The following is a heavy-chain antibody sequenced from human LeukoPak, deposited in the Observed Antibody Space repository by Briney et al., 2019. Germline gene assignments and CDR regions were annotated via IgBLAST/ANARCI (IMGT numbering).Heavy chain of an antibody. Sequence: PGGSLRLSCAASGFTFSTFSMNWVRQAPGRGLEWVSSISPTGTYIYYADSVKGRFTISRDNANNSLYLQMNSLRAEDTALYYCARATITPANFDYWGQGTLVTVSS. J-gene: IGHJ4*02. CDR1: GFTFSTFS. CDR2: ISPTGTYI. D-gene: IGHD1-14*01. CDR3: ARATITPANFDY. V-gene: IGHV3-21*01.